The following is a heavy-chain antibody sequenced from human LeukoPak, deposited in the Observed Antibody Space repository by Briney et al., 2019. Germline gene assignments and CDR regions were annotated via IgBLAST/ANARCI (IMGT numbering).Heavy chain of an antibody. CDR1: GFTFSSYA. J-gene: IGHJ4*02. CDR2: ISSNGGST. CDR3: ARADWDTAMIDY. D-gene: IGHD5-18*01. Sequence: PGGSPRLSCAASGFTFSSYAMHWVRQAPGKGLEYVSAISSNGGSTYYANSVKGRFTISRDNAKNSLYLQMNSLRAEDTAVYYCARADWDTAMIDYWGQGTLVTVSS. V-gene: IGHV3-64*01.